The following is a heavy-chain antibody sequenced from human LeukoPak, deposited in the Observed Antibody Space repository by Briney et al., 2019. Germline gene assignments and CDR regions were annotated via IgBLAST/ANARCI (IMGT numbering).Heavy chain of an antibody. V-gene: IGHV4-31*11. CDR2: IYYSGST. Sequence: SQTLSLTCAVSGGSISSGGFYWGWIRQHPRNLEWIGFIYYSGSTYYNPSLKSRVSIYIDTSKNQFSLKLSSVTAADTAVYFCATTSVGYYAFDIWGQGTMVTVSS. J-gene: IGHJ3*02. CDR3: ATTSVGYYAFDI. D-gene: IGHD2-21*01. CDR1: GGSISSGGFY.